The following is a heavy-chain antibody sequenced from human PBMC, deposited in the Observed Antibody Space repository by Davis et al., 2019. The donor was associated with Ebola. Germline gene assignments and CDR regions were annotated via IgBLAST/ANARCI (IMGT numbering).Heavy chain of an antibody. V-gene: IGHV4-59*08. Sequence: PSETLSLTCSVSGVSMDTNYWNWIRHTPEKGLEGIGYSYSSGATNYNPSLTSRVTILVDTSKRPFSLELRSVTVADTAVYYCAVGGEGDWFDPWGQGTLITVSS. CDR1: GVSMDTNY. D-gene: IGHD2-15*01. CDR2: SYSSGAT. CDR3: AVGGEGDWFDP. J-gene: IGHJ5*02.